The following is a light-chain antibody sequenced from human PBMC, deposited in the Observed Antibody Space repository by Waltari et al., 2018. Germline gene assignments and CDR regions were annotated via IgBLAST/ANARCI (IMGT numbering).Light chain of an antibody. CDR2: DAS. CDR1: QSVSSN. CDR3: QQYNNWPPLT. Sequence: EIVMTQTPATLSVSPGERATLSCRASQSVSSNLAWYQQKPGQAPRLLIYDASARDTGIPDRFRGSGSGTEFTLTISSLQSEDFAFYYCQQYNNWPPLTFGGGTKVEIK. V-gene: IGKV3-15*01. J-gene: IGKJ4*01.